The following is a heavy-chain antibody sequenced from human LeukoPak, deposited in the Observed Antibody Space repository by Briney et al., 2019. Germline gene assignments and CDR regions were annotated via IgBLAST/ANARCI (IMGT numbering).Heavy chain of an antibody. V-gene: IGHV3-7*01. Sequence: GGSLRLSCAASRFTLSAYWMSWVRQAPGKGLEWVANLKQDGSEKYYVDSVKGRFSISRDNAKNSLYLQMNSLRGEDTAVYYCARDDGFYSASGIYQNYFDHWGQGILVTVSP. D-gene: IGHD3-10*01. CDR1: RFTLSAYW. CDR3: ARDDGFYSASGIYQNYFDH. J-gene: IGHJ4*02. CDR2: LKQDGSEK.